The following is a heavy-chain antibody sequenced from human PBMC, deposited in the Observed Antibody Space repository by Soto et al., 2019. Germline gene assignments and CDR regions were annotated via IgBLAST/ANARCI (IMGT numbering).Heavy chain of an antibody. CDR2: INPSGGST. D-gene: IGHD2-15*01. J-gene: IGHJ1*01. V-gene: IGHV1-46*01. CDR3: ARDTDCSGGSCYGDFQH. Sequence: ASVKVSCKASGYTFTSHYMHWVRQAPGQGLEWMGIINPSGGSTSYAQKFQGRVTMARDTSTSTVYMELSSLRSEDTAVYYCARDTDCSGGSCYGDFQHWGQGTLVTVSS. CDR1: GYTFTSHY.